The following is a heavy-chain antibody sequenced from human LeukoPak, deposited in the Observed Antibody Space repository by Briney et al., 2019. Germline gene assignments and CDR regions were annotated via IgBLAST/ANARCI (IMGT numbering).Heavy chain of an antibody. CDR3: ARALSGPPDY. Sequence: WASVKVSCKASGYTFTGYYMHWVRQAPGQGLEWMGWISAYYGTTNYAQKFKGRVTMTTDTSTSTAYMELRSLRSDDTAVYYCARALSGPPDYWGQGTLVTVSS. CDR2: ISAYYGTT. V-gene: IGHV1-18*04. D-gene: IGHD2/OR15-2a*01. J-gene: IGHJ4*02. CDR1: GYTFTGYY.